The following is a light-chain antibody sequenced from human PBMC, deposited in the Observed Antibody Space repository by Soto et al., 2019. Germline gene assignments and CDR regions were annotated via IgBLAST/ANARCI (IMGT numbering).Light chain of an antibody. CDR2: GAS. V-gene: IGKV3-20*01. J-gene: IGKJ2*01. CDR1: QSVDSNY. CDR3: QQYWRT. Sequence: DIVLTQSPGTMSLSPGERATLACRASQSVDSNYLAWYQQKPGQAPRLLIFGASPRATGISDRFRGSGSGTDFTLTINRLETEDFAVYYCQQYWRTFCQGTKLEIK.